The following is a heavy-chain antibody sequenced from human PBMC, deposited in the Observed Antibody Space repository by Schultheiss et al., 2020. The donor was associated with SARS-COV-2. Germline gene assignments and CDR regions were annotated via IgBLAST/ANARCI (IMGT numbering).Heavy chain of an antibody. D-gene: IGHD3-16*02. CDR1: GFTFSSYE. CDR3: ARDWAYDYVWGSYRRHDAFDI. Sequence: GGSLRLSCAASGFTFSSYEMNWVRQAPGKGLEWVSYISSSGSTIYYADSVKGRFTISRDNAKNSLYLQMNSLRAEDTAVYYCARDWAYDYVWGSYRRHDAFDIWGQGTMVTVSS. J-gene: IGHJ3*02. CDR2: ISSSGSTI. V-gene: IGHV3-48*03.